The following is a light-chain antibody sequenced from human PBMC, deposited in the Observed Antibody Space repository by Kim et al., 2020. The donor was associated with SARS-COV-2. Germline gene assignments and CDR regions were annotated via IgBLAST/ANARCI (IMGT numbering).Light chain of an antibody. CDR2: GKN. V-gene: IGLV3-19*01. CDR1: SLRSYY. J-gene: IGLJ2*01. CDR3: NSRDSSGNHLV. Sequence: ALGQTARITCQGDSLRSYYASWYQQKPGQAPVLVIYGKNNRPSGIPDRFSGSSSGNTASLTITGAQAEDEADYYCNSRDSSGNHLVFGGGTQLTV.